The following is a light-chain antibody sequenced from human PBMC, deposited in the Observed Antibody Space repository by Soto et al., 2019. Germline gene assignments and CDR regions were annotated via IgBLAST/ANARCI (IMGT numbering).Light chain of an antibody. V-gene: IGLV4-69*01. CDR3: QTWGTGTSYV. CDR2: LNSDGSH. Sequence: QLVLTQSPSASASLGASVKLTCTLSSGHGSYAIAWHQQQPEKGPRYLMKLNSDGSHSKGDGIPDRFSGSSSGAERYLTISSLQSEDEADYYCQTWGTGTSYVFGTGTKFTVL. CDR1: SGHGSYA. J-gene: IGLJ1*01.